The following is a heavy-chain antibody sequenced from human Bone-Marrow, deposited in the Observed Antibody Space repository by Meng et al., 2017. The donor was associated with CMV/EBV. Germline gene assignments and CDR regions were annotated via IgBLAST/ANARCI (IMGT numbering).Heavy chain of an antibody. CDR2: IYYSGST. J-gene: IGHJ5*02. CDR3: ARVPKGYSYGYAFDP. CDR1: GGPVSSGSHY. V-gene: IGHV4-61*01. Sequence: SETLSLTCTVSGGPVSSGSHYWSWIRQPPGKGLEWIGYIYYSGSTNYNPSLKSRVTISVDTSKNQFSLKLSSVTAADTAVYYCARVPKGYSYGYAFDPWGQGTLVTVSS. D-gene: IGHD5-18*01.